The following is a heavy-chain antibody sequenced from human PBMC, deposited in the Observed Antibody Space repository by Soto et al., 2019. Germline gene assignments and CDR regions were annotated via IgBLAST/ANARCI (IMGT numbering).Heavy chain of an antibody. D-gene: IGHD6-19*01. Sequence: VASVKVSCKASGYTFTSYGISWVRQAPGQGLEWVGWFNPNSGDTIYAQKFQGRVTLTRDTSIGTAYMELYSLTSDDTAVYYCAREASAVISLDPWGQGTLVTVSS. CDR3: AREASAVISLDP. CDR2: FNPNSGDT. J-gene: IGHJ5*02. CDR1: GYTFTSYG. V-gene: IGHV1-2*02.